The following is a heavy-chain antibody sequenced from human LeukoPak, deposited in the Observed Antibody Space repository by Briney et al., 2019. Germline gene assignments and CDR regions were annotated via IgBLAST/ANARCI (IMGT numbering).Heavy chain of an antibody. J-gene: IGHJ4*02. D-gene: IGHD3-22*01. CDR1: GGTFSSYA. CDR2: IIPILGIA. CDR3: ARAYYDSSGYYRGNYFDY. V-gene: IGHV1-69*04. Sequence: GTSVKVSCKASGGTFSSYAISWVRQAPGQGLEWMGRIIPILGIANYAQKFQGRVTITADKSTSTAYMELSSLRSEDTAVYYCARAYYDSSGYYRGNYFDYWGQGTLVTVSS.